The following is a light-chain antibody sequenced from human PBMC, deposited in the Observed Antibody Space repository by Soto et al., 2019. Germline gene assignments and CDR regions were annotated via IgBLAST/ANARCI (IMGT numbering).Light chain of an antibody. V-gene: IGKV3-20*01. CDR1: QGVSNNY. J-gene: IGKJ1*01. Sequence: EIVLTQSPGTLSLSPVERATLSCRASQGVSNNYLAWYQQKPGQAPRLLIYGTSTRAGGVPARFSGSGSGTDFTLTISRLEPEDFAVYYCQQYNNWPPWTFGQGTKVDIK. CDR3: QQYNNWPPWT. CDR2: GTS.